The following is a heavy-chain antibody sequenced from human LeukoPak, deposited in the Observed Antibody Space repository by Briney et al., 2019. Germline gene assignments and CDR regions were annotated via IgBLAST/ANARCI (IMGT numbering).Heavy chain of an antibody. J-gene: IGHJ4*02. CDR1: GFTFSSYA. Sequence: GRSLRLSCAASGFTFSSYAMHWVRQAPGKGLEWVAVISYDGSNKYYADSVKGRFTISRDNSKSTLYLQMNSLRAEDTAVYYCARDPGGYSSGWYYFDYWGQGTLVSVSS. D-gene: IGHD6-19*01. V-gene: IGHV3-30-3*01. CDR2: ISYDGSNK. CDR3: ARDPGGYSSGWYYFDY.